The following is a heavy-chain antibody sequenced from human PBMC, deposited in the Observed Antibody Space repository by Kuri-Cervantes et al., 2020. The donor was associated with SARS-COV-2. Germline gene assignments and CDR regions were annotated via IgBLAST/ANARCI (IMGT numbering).Heavy chain of an antibody. J-gene: IGHJ3*02. CDR3: ASELGENAFDI. Sequence: GESLKISCAASGFTFSSYSMNWVRQAPGKGLEWVSYISSSGSTIYYADSVKGRFTISRDNAKNSLYLQMDSLRAEDTAVYYCASELGENAFDIWGQGTMVTVSS. V-gene: IGHV3-48*04. CDR1: GFTFSSYS. CDR2: ISSSGSTI. D-gene: IGHD1-26*01.